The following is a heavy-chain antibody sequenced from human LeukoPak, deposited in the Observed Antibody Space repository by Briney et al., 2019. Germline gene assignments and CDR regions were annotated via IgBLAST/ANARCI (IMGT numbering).Heavy chain of an antibody. CDR1: GDGVSSNIAA. Sequence: SQTLSLTCAISGDGVSSNIAAWNWIRQSPSRGLEWLGRTYYRSKWYNGYALSLKSRITIKADTYRNQFSLQLNSVTPDDSAVYYCARGVSSSRGDWLDPWGQGTQVTVSS. CDR3: ARGVSSSRGDWLDP. V-gene: IGHV6-1*01. J-gene: IGHJ5*02. CDR2: TYYRSKWYN. D-gene: IGHD6-13*01.